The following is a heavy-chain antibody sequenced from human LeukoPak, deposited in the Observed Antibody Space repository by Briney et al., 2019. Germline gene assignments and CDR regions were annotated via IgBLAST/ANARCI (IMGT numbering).Heavy chain of an antibody. CDR1: GGSISSSNW. D-gene: IGHD4-11*01. CDR3: ARSLDYSNYYFDY. CDR2: IYHSGST. J-gene: IGHJ4*02. V-gene: IGHV4-4*02. Sequence: PSGTLSLTCAVSGGSISSSNWWSWVRQPPGKGLEWIGEIYHSGSTNYNPSLKSRVTISVDKSKNQFSLKLSSVTAADTAVYYCARSLDYSNYYFDYWGQGTLVTVSS.